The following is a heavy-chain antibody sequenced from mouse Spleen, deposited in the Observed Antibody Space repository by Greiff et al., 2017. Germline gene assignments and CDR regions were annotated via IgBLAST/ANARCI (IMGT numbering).Heavy chain of an antibody. V-gene: IGHV1-66*01. D-gene: IGHD4-1*01. Sequence: QVQLQQSGPELVKPGASVKISCKASGYSFTSYYIHWVKQRPGQGLEWIGWIYPGSGNTKYNEKFKGKATLTADTSSSTAYMQLSSLTSEDSAVYYCARIWDYYFDYWGQGTTLTVSS. CDR2: IYPGSGNT. J-gene: IGHJ2*01. CDR3: ARIWDYYFDY. CDR1: GYSFTSYY.